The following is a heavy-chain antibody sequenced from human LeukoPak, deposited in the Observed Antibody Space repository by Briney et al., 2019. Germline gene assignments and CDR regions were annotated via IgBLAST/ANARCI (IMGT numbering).Heavy chain of an antibody. Sequence: PSETLSLTCSVSGGSISRSSYYWTWIRQSPRRGLEWIGNTYYSGSTLYNPSLKSRVTISVDTSKNQFSLGLTSVTAADTAVYYCARPRGDLWSGYDYWGQGVLVTVSP. J-gene: IGHJ4*02. D-gene: IGHD3-3*01. V-gene: IGHV4-39*01. CDR1: GGSISRSSYY. CDR2: TYYSGST. CDR3: ARPRGDLWSGYDY.